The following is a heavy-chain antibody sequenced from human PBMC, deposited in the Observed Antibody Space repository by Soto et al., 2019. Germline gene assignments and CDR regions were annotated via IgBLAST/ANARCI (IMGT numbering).Heavy chain of an antibody. Sequence: QVLLVQSGAEVKRPGTSVKVSCKASGYIFTSYYVHWVRQVHGQGLEWMGWINPNTGGTNYAQRFEGRVTMTRDKSISTAYMELSRLTSDDTAIYFCARVRPRREFDPWGQGTLVTVSS. V-gene: IGHV1-2*02. CDR3: ARVRPRREFDP. J-gene: IGHJ5*02. CDR2: INPNTGGT. CDR1: GYIFTSYY.